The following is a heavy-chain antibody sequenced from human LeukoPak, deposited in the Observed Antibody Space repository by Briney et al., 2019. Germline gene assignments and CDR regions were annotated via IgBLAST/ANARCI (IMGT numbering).Heavy chain of an antibody. V-gene: IGHV3-33*08. CDR3: ARVDTAMGSLDY. D-gene: IGHD5-18*01. CDR2: IWYDGSNK. J-gene: IGHJ4*02. CDR1: GFIFSGSD. Sequence: GGSLRLSCAASGFIFSGSDMHWVRQAPGKGLEGVAIIWYDGSNKNYVDSVKGRFTISRDNGKNTLYLQMNSLRAEDTAVYYCARVDTAMGSLDYWGQGILVTVSS.